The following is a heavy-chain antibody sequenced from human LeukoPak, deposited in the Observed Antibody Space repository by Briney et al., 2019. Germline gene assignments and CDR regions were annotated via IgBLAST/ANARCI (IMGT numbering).Heavy chain of an antibody. D-gene: IGHD6-13*01. CDR2: ISAYNGNT. V-gene: IGHV1-18*01. Sequence: ASVKVSCKASGYTFTSYGISWVRQAPGQGLEWMGWISAYNGNTNYAQKLQGRVTMTTDTSTSTAYMELRSLRSDDTAVYYCARSDQQLVETLDAFDIWGQGTMVTVSS. CDR1: GYTFTSYG. J-gene: IGHJ3*02. CDR3: ARSDQQLVETLDAFDI.